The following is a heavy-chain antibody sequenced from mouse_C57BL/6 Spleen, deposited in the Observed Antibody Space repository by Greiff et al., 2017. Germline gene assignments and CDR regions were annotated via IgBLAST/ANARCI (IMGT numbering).Heavy chain of an antibody. J-gene: IGHJ4*01. CDR1: GFTFSSYA. V-gene: IGHV5-9-1*02. Sequence: EVKLVESGEGLVKPGGSLKLSCAASGFTFSSYAMSWVRQTPEKRLEWVAYISSGGDYIYYADTVKGRFTISRDNARNTLYLQMSSLKSEDTAMYYCTRVYYGNYGFYAMDYWGQGTSVTVSS. CDR2: ISSGGDYI. D-gene: IGHD2-1*01. CDR3: TRVYYGNYGFYAMDY.